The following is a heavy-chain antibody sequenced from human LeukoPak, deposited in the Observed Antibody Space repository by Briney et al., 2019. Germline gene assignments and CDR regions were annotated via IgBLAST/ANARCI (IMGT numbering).Heavy chain of an antibody. CDR3: ARDASPGRTVTTSQYFYYYYYMDV. V-gene: IGHV3-64*01. D-gene: IGHD4-17*01. J-gene: IGHJ6*03. CDR1: GFTFSSYA. CDR2: ISSNGGGT. Sequence: GGSLRLSCAASGFTFSSYAMYWVRQAPGKGLEYVSAISSNGGGTYYGSSVKGRFTISRDNSKNTLYLQMGSLRAEDMAVYYCARDASPGRTVTTSQYFYYYYYMDVWGKGTTVTVSS.